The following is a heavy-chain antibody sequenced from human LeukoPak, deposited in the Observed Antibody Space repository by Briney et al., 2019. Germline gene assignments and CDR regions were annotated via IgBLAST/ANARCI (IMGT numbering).Heavy chain of an antibody. Sequence: SQTLSLTCTVSGGSISSGGYYWSWIRQPPGKGLEWIGYIYHSGSTYYNPSLKSRVTISVDRSKNQFSLKLSSVTAADTAVYYCARQPSYCGGDCYYFDYWGQGTLVAVSS. CDR3: ARQPSYCGGDCYYFDY. V-gene: IGHV4-30-2*01. J-gene: IGHJ4*02. CDR1: GGSISSGGYY. D-gene: IGHD2-21*01. CDR2: IYHSGST.